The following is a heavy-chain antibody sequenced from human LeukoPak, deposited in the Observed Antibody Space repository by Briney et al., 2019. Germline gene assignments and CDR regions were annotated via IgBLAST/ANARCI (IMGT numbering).Heavy chain of an antibody. CDR3: ARKSIVTAGRKPYDY. CDR2: IDHSGRT. V-gene: IGHV4-34*01. D-gene: IGHD6-13*01. Sequence: PSGTLSLTCAVYGGSFNGYYWSWIRQSPGKGLEWIGEIDHSGRTNSNPSLKSRVIISVDMSKNQFSLRLTSVTAADTAVYYCARKSIVTAGRKPYDYWDQGTLVTVSS. J-gene: IGHJ4*02. CDR1: GGSFNGYY.